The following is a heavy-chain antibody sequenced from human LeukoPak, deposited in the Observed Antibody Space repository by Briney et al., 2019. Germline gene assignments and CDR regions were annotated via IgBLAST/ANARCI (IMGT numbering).Heavy chain of an antibody. J-gene: IGHJ5*02. V-gene: IGHV1-69*13. CDR1: GGTFSSYA. CDR3: ARYRDYYGILGFDP. CDR2: IIPIIGTA. D-gene: IGHD3-3*01. Sequence: ASVKVSCKASGGTFSSYAISWVRQAPGQGLEWMGGIIPIIGTANNAQKFQGRVTITADESTSTAYMELSSLRSEDTAVYYCARYRDYYGILGFDPWGQGTLVTVSS.